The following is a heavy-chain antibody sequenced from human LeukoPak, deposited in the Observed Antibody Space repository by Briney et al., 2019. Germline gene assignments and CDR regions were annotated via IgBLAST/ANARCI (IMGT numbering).Heavy chain of an antibody. J-gene: IGHJ6*03. CDR2: RHHTGSS. Sequence: SETLSPTCSVSGDSIRSGTSFWSWIRQFPGKGLEWIGCRHHTGSSYYNPSFKSRVSMSLDTSQNQFSLKLTSVTAADTAVYYCARGDVVDYYYMDVWGRGTTVFVSS. D-gene: IGHD2-15*01. CDR1: GDSIRSGTSF. V-gene: IGHV4-31*03. CDR3: ARGDVVDYYYMDV.